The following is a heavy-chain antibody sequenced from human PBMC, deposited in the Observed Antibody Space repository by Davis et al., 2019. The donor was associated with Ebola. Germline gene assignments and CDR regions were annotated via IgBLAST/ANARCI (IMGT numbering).Heavy chain of an antibody. D-gene: IGHD2-15*01. CDR1: GYTFTRYG. CDR2: ISAYNGNT. V-gene: IGHV1-18*04. Sequence: SVPVSRKASGYTFTRYGIFWVRLAPGHACEWMGWISAYNGNTKYSQKFQGRVTITRDTSASTAYMELSSLRSEDTAVYYCAGDCCGRVFDYWGQGTLVTVSS. CDR3: AGDCCGRVFDY. J-gene: IGHJ4*02.